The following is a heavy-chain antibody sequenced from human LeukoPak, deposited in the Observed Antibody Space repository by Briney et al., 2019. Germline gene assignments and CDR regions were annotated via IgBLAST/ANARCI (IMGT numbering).Heavy chain of an antibody. D-gene: IGHD6-19*01. CDR1: GFTFSSYA. V-gene: IGHV3-23*01. CDR3: AKDPHSSGWSPFDY. Sequence: GGSLRLSCAASGFTFSSYAMSWVRQAPGKGLEWASAISGSGGSTNYADSVKGRFTISRDNSKNTLYLQMNSLRAEDTAVYYCAKDPHSSGWSPFDYWGQGTLVTVSS. J-gene: IGHJ4*02. CDR2: ISGSGGST.